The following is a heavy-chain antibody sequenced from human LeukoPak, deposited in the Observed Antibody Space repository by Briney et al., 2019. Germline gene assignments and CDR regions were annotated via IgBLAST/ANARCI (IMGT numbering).Heavy chain of an antibody. CDR1: GGSFSGYY. V-gene: IGHV4-39*01. Sequence: PSETLSLTCAVYGGSFSGYYWGWIRQPPGKGLEWIGSIYYSGSTYYNPPLKSRVTISVDTSKNQFSLKLSSVAAADTAVYYCARSSYGADDAFDIWGQGTMVTVSS. CDR3: ARSSYGADDAFDI. CDR2: IYYSGST. D-gene: IGHD4-17*01. J-gene: IGHJ3*02.